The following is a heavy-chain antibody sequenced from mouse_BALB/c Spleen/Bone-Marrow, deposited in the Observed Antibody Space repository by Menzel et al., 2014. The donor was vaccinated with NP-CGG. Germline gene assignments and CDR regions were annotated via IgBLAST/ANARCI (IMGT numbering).Heavy chain of an antibody. CDR1: GYAFTNYL. Sequence: VQLQQSGAELVRPGTSVKVSCKASGYAFTNYLIEWVKQRPGQGLEWIGVINPGSGGTNYNEKLKGKATLTADKSSSTAYMQFSSLTSDDSAVYFCARSYYGSPYFDYWGQGTTLTVSS. CDR3: ARSYYGSPYFDY. J-gene: IGHJ2*01. CDR2: INPGSGGT. V-gene: IGHV1-54*01. D-gene: IGHD1-1*01.